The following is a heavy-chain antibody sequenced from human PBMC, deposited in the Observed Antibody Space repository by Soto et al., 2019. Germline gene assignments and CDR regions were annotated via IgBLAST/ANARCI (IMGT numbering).Heavy chain of an antibody. J-gene: IGHJ4*02. CDR1: GFSFSIYN. CDR2: ISSSSNYI. CDR3: ARDERSVAVAPFFDY. D-gene: IGHD6-19*01. V-gene: IGHV3-21*01. Sequence: EVQLVESGGGLVRPGGSLRLSCAASGFSFSIYNMSWVRQAPGKGLEWVSFISSSSNYIYYADSVKVRFTISRDNAKNSLFLQMNNLRAEDTAVYFCARDERSVAVAPFFDYWGQGTQVTVSS.